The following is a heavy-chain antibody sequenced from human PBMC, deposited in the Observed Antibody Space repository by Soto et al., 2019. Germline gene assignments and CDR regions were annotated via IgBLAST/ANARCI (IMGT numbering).Heavy chain of an antibody. D-gene: IGHD3-10*01. CDR2: ISTNNDAI. J-gene: IGHJ4*02. V-gene: IGHV3-48*01. CDR3: ESVIGSRRSRSYPSY. CDR1: GFSISDCS. Sequence: EVQLVESGGCLVQPGGSLRLSCAASGFSISDCSRNWVRRAPGKGLEWISYISTNNDAIYYADSVKGRFIISRDNAKKSLYLLINSMRAEDTVVYYCESVIGSRRSRSYPSYWGQGTLVTVSS.